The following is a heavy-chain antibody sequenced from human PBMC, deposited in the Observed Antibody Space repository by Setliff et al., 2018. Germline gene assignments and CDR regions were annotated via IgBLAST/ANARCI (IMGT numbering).Heavy chain of an antibody. D-gene: IGHD3-22*01. J-gene: IGHJ4*02. Sequence: GGSLRLSCAASGFTLSSYAMHWVRQAPGKGLEWVSSISSSSTYIFYADSVKGRFTISRDNAKNSLYLQIDSLRAEDTAVYYCARDRSAYYYDSTGYYPKGYFDFRGQGTLVTVSS. CDR1: GFTLSSYA. CDR3: ARDRSAYYYDSTGYYPKGYFDF. V-gene: IGHV3-21*01. CDR2: ISSSSTYI.